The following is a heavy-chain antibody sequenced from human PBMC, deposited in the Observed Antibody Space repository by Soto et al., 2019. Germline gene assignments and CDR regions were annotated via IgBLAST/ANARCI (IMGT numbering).Heavy chain of an antibody. CDR3: AKDYCSSTTGMFDY. Sequence: QVQLVESGGGVVQPGRSLRLSCAASGFTFSNYGMQWVRQAPGKGLEWVALISYDGSNEYCADSVKGRFTISRDNSKNALYLQMNSLRAADTAVYYCAKDYCSSTTGMFDYWGQGTLVTVSS. V-gene: IGHV3-30*18. CDR1: GFTFSNYG. D-gene: IGHD2-2*01. J-gene: IGHJ4*02. CDR2: ISYDGSNE.